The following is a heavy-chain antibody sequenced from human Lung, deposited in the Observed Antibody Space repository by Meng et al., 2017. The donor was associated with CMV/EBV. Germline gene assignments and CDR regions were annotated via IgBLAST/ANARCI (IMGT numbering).Heavy chain of an antibody. CDR3: ARAGHFFDYGDF. D-gene: IGHD3-16*01. J-gene: IGHJ4*02. CDR2: IYSNGHT. V-gene: IGHV4-59*01. Sequence: QVQLQESGPGLVKPSETLSFTFTVSGGYIHNYSWGWIRQPPGKGLEWIGQIYSNGHTNYNPSLGSRVPISVDTSKSQFSLHLRSVTTEDTAVYFCARAGHFFDYGDFWGPGILVTVSS. CDR1: GGYIHNYS.